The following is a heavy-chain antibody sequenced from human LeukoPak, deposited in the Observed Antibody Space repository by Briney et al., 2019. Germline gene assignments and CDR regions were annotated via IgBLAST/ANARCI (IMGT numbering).Heavy chain of an antibody. CDR2: TRNKANSYTT. Sequence: PGGSLRLSCAASGFTFSDHYMDWVRQAPGKGLEWVGRTRNKANSYTTEYAASVKGRFTISRDDSKNSLYLQMNSLKTEDTAVYYCARDSRKAYYYFDYWGQGTLVTVSS. V-gene: IGHV3-72*01. CDR3: ARDSRKAYYYFDY. CDR1: GFTFSDHY. J-gene: IGHJ4*02. D-gene: IGHD3-16*01.